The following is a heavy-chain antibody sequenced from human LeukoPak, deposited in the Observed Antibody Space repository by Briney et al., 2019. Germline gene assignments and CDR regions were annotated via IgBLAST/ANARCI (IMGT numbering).Heavy chain of an antibody. D-gene: IGHD6-19*01. J-gene: IGHJ4*02. V-gene: IGHV3-30*02. CDR3: AKRGRMYTSGSYYFDY. CDR1: GFTFSNYG. CDR2: IRYDGSNK. Sequence: GGSLRLSCAASGFTFSNYGMHWVRQAPGKGLEWVTFIRYDGSNKYYADSVKGRFTISRDNSKNKLYLQMNSLRAEDTAVYYCAKRGRMYTSGSYYFDYWGQGTLVTVSS.